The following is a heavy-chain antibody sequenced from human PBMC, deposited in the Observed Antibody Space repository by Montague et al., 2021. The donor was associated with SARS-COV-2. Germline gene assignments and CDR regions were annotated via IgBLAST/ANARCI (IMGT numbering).Heavy chain of an antibody. Sequence: TLSLTCTVSGGSISSGGYYWSWIRQHPGKGLEWIGYIYYSGSTYYNPSLKSRVTISVDTSKNQFSLKLSSVTAADTAVYYCARDIFQRTPYTSMGYYYSCGMDVWGQGTTVTVSS. CDR3: ARDIFQRTPYTSMGYYYSCGMDV. CDR1: GGSISSGGYY. J-gene: IGHJ6*02. D-gene: IGHD6-6*01. CDR2: IYYSGST. V-gene: IGHV4-31*03.